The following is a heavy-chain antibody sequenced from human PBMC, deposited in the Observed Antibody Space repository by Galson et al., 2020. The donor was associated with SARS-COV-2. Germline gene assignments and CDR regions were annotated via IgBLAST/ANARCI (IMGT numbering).Heavy chain of an antibody. Sequence: GGSLRLPCAASGFTVRSNYMSWVRQAPGKGLKWASVIYSGGSTYYADSVKGRFTISRDNSKNALYLQMNSLRAEDTAVYYCAMIAGAEWAPDYWGQGTLVSVSS. CDR3: AMIAGAEWAPDY. V-gene: IGHV3-66*02. J-gene: IGHJ4*02. CDR2: IYSGGST. D-gene: IGHD6-13*01. CDR1: GFTVRSNY.